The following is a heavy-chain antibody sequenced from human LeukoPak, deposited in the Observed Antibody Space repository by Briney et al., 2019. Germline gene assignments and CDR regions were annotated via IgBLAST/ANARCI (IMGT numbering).Heavy chain of an antibody. V-gene: IGHV3-7*01. J-gene: IGHJ4*02. Sequence: GGSLRLSCAASGFTFSSYWMSWVRQAPGKGLEWVANIKQDGSEKYYVDSVKGRFTISRDNAKNSLYLQMNSLRAEDTAVYYCARGNWNYGRNYFDYWGQGTLVTVSS. CDR3: ARGNWNYGRNYFDY. CDR1: GFTFSSYW. CDR2: IKQDGSEK. D-gene: IGHD1-7*01.